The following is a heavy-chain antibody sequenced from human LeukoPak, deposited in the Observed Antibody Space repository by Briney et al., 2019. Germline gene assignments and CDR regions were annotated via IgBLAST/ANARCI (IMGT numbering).Heavy chain of an antibody. D-gene: IGHD6-19*01. V-gene: IGHV1-18*04. CDR1: GYTFTGYY. CDR3: ARAIAVAHFDY. CDR2: ISAYNGNR. J-gene: IGHJ4*02. Sequence: GASVTVSCKASGYTFTGYYMHWVRQAPGQGLEWMGWISAYNGNRNYAQKLQGRVTMTTDTSTSTAYMELRSLRSDDTAVYYCARAIAVAHFDYWGQGTLVTVSS.